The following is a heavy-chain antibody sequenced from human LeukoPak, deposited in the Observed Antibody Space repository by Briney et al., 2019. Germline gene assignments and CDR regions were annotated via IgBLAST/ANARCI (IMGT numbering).Heavy chain of an antibody. Sequence: SETLSLTCAVSGGSLSSYYWSWIRQPPGKGLEWVGYIYYSGSTNYNPSLKSRVTISVDTSKNQFSLKLSSVTAADTAVYYCARSRPTVTLSVDYWGQGTLVAVSS. CDR2: IYYSGST. V-gene: IGHV4-59*01. CDR1: GGSLSSYY. J-gene: IGHJ4*02. D-gene: IGHD4-17*01. CDR3: ARSRPTVTLSVDY.